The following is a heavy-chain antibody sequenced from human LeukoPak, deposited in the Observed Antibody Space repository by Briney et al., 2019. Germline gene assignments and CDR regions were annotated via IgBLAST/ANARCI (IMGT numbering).Heavy chain of an antibody. CDR2: IKDDGSEN. CDR1: GFTFSRYW. V-gene: IGHV3-7*01. CDR3: ARHLYSDY. J-gene: IGHJ4*02. Sequence: PGGSLRLSCAASGFTFSRYWMTWVRQAPGKGLEWVANIKDDGSENSYVESVKGRFTISRDNAKNSLYLQLNSLRAEDTAVYFCARHLYSDYWGQGTLVSVS.